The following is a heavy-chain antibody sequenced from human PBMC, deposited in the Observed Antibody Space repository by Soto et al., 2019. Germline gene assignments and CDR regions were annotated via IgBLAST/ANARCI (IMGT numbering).Heavy chain of an antibody. V-gene: IGHV2-5*02. J-gene: IGHJ4*02. CDR2: IYWDDDK. D-gene: IGHD6-19*01. Sequence: SGPTLVNPTQTLTLTCTFSGFSLSTSGVGVGWIRQPPGKALEWLALIYWDDDKRYSPSLKSRLTIAKDTSKNQVVLTMTNMDPVDTATYYCAHTTSKYTTGWYWDYWGQGTLVTVSS. CDR3: AHTTSKYTTGWYWDY. CDR1: GFSLSTSGVG.